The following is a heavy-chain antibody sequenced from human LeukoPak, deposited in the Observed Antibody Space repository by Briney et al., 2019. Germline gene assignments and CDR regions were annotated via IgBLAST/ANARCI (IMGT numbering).Heavy chain of an antibody. V-gene: IGHV4-34*01. CDR2: INHSGST. CDR3: ARGPTYYYDSSGYYFPD. Sequence: SETLSLTCAVYGGSFSGYYWSWIRQPPGKGLEWIGEINHSGSTNYNPSLKSRVTISVDTSKNQFSLKLSSVTAADTAVYYCARGPTYYYDSSGYYFPDWGQGTLVTVSS. CDR1: GGSFSGYY. J-gene: IGHJ4*02. D-gene: IGHD3-22*01.